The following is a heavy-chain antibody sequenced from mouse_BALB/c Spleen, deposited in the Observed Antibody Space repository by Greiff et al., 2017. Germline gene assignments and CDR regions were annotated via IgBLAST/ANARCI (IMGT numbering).Heavy chain of an antibody. V-gene: IGHV1-87*01. CDR3: ARFGYYGSSYDAMDY. D-gene: IGHD1-1*01. CDR1: GYTFTSYW. Sequence: VQLQQSGAELARPGASVKLSCKASGYTFTSYWMQWVKQRPGQGLEWIGAIYPGDGDTWYTQKFKGKATLTADKSSSTAYMQLSSLASEDSAVYYCARFGYYGSSYDAMDYWGQGTSVTVSS. J-gene: IGHJ4*01. CDR2: IYPGDGDT.